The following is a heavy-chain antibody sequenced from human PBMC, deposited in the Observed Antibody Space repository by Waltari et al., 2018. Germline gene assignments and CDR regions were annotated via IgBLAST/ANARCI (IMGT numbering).Heavy chain of an antibody. V-gene: IGHV1-46*01. D-gene: IGHD2-21*01. CDR1: GYTFTSYY. CDR3: ARDTGALWMDV. Sequence: QVQLVQSGAEVKKPGASVKVSCKASGYTFTSYYMHWVRQAPGQGLEWMGRINPSGGTTSYAQNVQSRVTMTRDTSTSTVYMELSSLRSEDTAVYYCARDTGALWMDVWGQGTTVTVSS. CDR2: INPSGGTT. J-gene: IGHJ6*02.